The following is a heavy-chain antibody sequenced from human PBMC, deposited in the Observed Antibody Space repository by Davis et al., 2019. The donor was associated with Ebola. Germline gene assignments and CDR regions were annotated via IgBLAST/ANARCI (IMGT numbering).Heavy chain of an antibody. CDR2: INHSGST. CDR1: GGSFSGYY. J-gene: IGHJ6*02. CDR3: ARSVVVITYYNYGMEV. V-gene: IGHV4-34*01. Sequence: MPGGSLRLSCAVYGGSFSGYYWSWIRQPPGKGLEWIGEINHSGSTNYNPSLKSRVTISVDTSKNQFSLKLSSVTAADTAVYYCARSVVVITYYNYGMEVWGQGTTVTVSS. D-gene: IGHD3-22*01.